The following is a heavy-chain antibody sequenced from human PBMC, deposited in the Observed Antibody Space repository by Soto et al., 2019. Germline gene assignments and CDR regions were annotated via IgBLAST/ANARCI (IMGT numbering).Heavy chain of an antibody. Sequence: EVQLLESGGVLVQPGGSLRLSCAASGFTFSTYAMSWVRQAPGKGLEWVSTINTSGGSTYYADSVKGRFTISRDNSKNTLYLQMNSLRPEDTAVYYCAKFYGGKSAHTYTIDPWGQGTLVTVSS. V-gene: IGHV3-23*01. D-gene: IGHD2-15*01. J-gene: IGHJ5*02. CDR3: AKFYGGKSAHTYTIDP. CDR2: INTSGGST. CDR1: GFTFSTYA.